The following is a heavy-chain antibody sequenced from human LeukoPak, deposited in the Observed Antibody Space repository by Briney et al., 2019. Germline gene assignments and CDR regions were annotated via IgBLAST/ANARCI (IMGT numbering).Heavy chain of an antibody. D-gene: IGHD6-6*01. V-gene: IGHV4-59*01. J-gene: IGHJ4*02. Sequence: SETLPLTCTVSSGSISSYYWSWIRQPPGKGLEWIGYIYYSGSTNYNPSLKSRVTISVDTSKNQFSLKLSSVTAADTAVYYCARGVEYSSSSGLGYWGQGTLVTVSS. CDR2: IYYSGST. CDR1: SGSISSYY. CDR3: ARGVEYSSSSGLGY.